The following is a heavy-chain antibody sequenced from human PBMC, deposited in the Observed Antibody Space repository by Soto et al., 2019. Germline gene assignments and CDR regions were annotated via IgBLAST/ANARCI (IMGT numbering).Heavy chain of an antibody. CDR1: GFTYRNYA. Sequence: VQLVESGGGLEQPGGSLRLSCAASGFTYRNYAMSWVRQAPXXGXXXXXXIGATTGSTYYADSVKGRFAISRDNSANMLYLHLNSLRAEDTAVYYCAKEYYDFGSAYTGVYFDYWGQGTLVSVSS. D-gene: IGHD3-3*01. CDR3: AKEYYDFGSAYTGVYFDY. CDR2: IGATTGST. J-gene: IGHJ4*02. V-gene: IGHV3-23*04.